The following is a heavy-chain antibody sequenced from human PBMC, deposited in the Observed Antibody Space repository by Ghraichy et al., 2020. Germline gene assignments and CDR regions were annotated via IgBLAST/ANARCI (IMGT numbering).Heavy chain of an antibody. D-gene: IGHD2-21*02. CDR2: IYYSGST. CDR1: GGSISSYY. Sequence: SETLSLTCTVSGGSISSYYWSWIRQPPGKGLEWIGYIYYSGSTNYNPSLKSRVTISVDTSKNQFSLKLSSVTAADTAVYYCARVVVVTARVGVFDYWGQGTLVTVSS. CDR3: ARVVVVTARVGVFDY. J-gene: IGHJ4*02. V-gene: IGHV4-59*01.